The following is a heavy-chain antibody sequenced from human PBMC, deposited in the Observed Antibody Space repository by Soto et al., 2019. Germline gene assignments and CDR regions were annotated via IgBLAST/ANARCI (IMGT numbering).Heavy chain of an antibody. CDR3: ARDTEYYYDSSGYFS. V-gene: IGHV3-30-3*01. J-gene: IGHJ4*02. CDR2: ISYDGSNK. Sequence: GGSLRLSCAASGFTFSSYAMHWVRQAPGKGLEWVAVISYDGSNKYYADSVKGRFTISRDNSKNTLYLQMNSLRAEDTAVYYCARDTEYYYDSSGYFSWGQGTLVTVSS. CDR1: GFTFSSYA. D-gene: IGHD3-22*01.